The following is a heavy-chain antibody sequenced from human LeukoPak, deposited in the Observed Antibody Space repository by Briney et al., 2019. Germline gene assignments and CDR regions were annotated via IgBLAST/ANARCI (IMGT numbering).Heavy chain of an antibody. J-gene: IGHJ4*02. D-gene: IGHD4-17*01. CDR3: ARLAAVTPSPADYFDY. CDR1: GGSISSSRYY. CDR2: IYYSGST. Sequence: SETLSVTCTVSGGSISSSRYYWGWIRQPPGKGLEWIGSIYYSGSTYYNPSLKSRVTISVDTSKNQFSLKLSSVTAADTAVYYCARLAAVTPSPADYFDYWGQGTLVTVSP. V-gene: IGHV4-39*01.